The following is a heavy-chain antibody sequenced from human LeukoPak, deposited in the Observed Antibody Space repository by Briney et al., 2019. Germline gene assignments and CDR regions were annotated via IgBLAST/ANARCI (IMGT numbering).Heavy chain of an antibody. D-gene: IGHD6-13*01. CDR1: GFTFSSYG. CDR3: AKESWQQLFDFDY. CDR2: ISYDGSNK. J-gene: IGHJ4*02. V-gene: IGHV3-30*18. Sequence: GGSLRLSCAASGFTFSSYGMHWVRQAPGKGLEWVSVISYDGSNKYYADSVKGRFTISRENSKNTLYLQMKSLRAEDTAVYYCAKESWQQLFDFDYWGQGTLVTVSS.